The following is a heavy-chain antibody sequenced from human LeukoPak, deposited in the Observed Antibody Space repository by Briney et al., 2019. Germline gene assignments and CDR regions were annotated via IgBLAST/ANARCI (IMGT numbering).Heavy chain of an antibody. D-gene: IGHD2-2*02. J-gene: IGHJ5*02. Sequence: PGGSLRLSCAASGFTFSSYAMSWVRQAPGKGLEWDSAISGSGVSTYYADSVKGRFTISRDNAKNSVYLQMNSLRSEDTAFYHCARDRCSSTSCYNTPNWFDPWGQGTLVTVSS. V-gene: IGHV3-23*01. CDR3: ARDRCSSTSCYNTPNWFDP. CDR2: ISGSGVST. CDR1: GFTFSSYA.